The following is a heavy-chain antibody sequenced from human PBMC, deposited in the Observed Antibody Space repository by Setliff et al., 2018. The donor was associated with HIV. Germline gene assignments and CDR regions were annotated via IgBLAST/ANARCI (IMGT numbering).Heavy chain of an antibody. V-gene: IGHV4-39*02. CDR1: GGSITTSTFY. D-gene: IGHD1-26*01. CDR2: IYYSGST. Sequence: SETLSLTCTVSGGSITTSTFYWGWIRQPPGKGLEWIGSIYYSGSTYYNPSLKSRLTITQHTSKNHFSLSLSSVKSADTAVYFCARGTVVGATIYYFDYWGQGTLVTVSS. CDR3: ARGTVVGATIYYFDY. J-gene: IGHJ4*02.